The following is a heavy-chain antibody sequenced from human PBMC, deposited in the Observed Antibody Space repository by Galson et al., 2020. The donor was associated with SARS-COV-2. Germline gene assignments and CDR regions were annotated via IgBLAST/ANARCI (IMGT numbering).Heavy chain of an antibody. Sequence: SETLSLTCTVSGGSISSGGYYWSWIRQHPGKGLEWIGYIYYSGSTYYNPSLKSRVTISVDTSKNQFSLKLSSVTAADTAVYYCARVVTTYWWYVDLWVRGTLVTVSS. CDR3: ARVVTTYWWYVDL. CDR2: IYYSGST. D-gene: IGHD5-12*01. CDR1: GGSISSGGYY. V-gene: IGHV4-31*03. J-gene: IGHJ2*01.